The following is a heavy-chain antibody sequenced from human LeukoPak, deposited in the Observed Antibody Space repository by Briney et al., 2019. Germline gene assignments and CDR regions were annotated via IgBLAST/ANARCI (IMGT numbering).Heavy chain of an antibody. CDR3: AKRRSGVAVAGTLSY. J-gene: IGHJ4*02. D-gene: IGHD6-19*01. CDR1: GFTFSSYA. CDR2: ISGSGGST. Sequence: GGSLRLSCAASGFTFSSYAMGWVRQAPGKGLEWVSAISGSGGSTYYADSVKGRFTISRDNSKNTPYLQMNSLRAEDTAVYYCAKRRSGVAVAGTLSYWGQGTLVTVSS. V-gene: IGHV3-23*01.